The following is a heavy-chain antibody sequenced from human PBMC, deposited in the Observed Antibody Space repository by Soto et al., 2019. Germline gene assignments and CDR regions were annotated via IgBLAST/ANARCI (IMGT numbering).Heavy chain of an antibody. CDR1: GASISGFY. J-gene: IGHJ4*02. V-gene: IGHV4-4*07. Sequence: PSETLSLTCTVSGASISGFYWSWIRKSAGKGLEWIGRIYATGTTDYNPSLKSRVMMSVDTSKKQFSLKLRSVTAADTAVYFCARSVAVPGAHIDYWGQGTQVTVS. CDR2: IYATGTT. CDR3: ARSVAVPGAHIDY. D-gene: IGHD6-19*01.